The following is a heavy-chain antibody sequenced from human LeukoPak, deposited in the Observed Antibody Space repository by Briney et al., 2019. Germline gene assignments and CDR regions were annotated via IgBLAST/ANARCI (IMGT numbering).Heavy chain of an antibody. Sequence: GGSLRLSCAASGFTFSSYAMSWVRQAPGKGLEWVPAISGSGGSTYYADSVKGRFTISRDNSKNTLYLQMNSLRAEDTAVYYCAKGFCSSTSCYTWFYFDYWGQGTLVTVSS. CDR2: ISGSGGST. V-gene: IGHV3-23*01. CDR1: GFTFSSYA. D-gene: IGHD2-2*02. J-gene: IGHJ4*02. CDR3: AKGFCSSTSCYTWFYFDY.